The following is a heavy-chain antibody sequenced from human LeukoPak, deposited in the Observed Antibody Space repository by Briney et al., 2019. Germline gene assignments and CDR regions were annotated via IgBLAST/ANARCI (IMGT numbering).Heavy chain of an antibody. Sequence: GGSLRLSCAASGFTFSSYWMSWVRQAPGKGLEWISAISGNGDNPFYADFVKGRFIISRDNSKNTLYLQVNSLRAEDTALYFCAKDNVAYTTTWYYFDSWGRGTLVTVSS. J-gene: IGHJ4*02. CDR3: AKDNVAYTTTWYYFDS. CDR1: GFTFSSYW. D-gene: IGHD6-13*01. V-gene: IGHV3-23*01. CDR2: ISGNGDNP.